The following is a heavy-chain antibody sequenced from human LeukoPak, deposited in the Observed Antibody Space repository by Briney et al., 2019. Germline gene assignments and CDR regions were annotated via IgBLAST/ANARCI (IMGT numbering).Heavy chain of an antibody. CDR2: IKSDGSST. CDR3: ARDQGIAVVFDY. CDR1: GFTFSSYW. Sequence: GGSLRLSCAASGFTFSSYWMHWVRQAPGKGLVWVSRIKSDGSSTCYADSVKGRFTISRDNAKNTLYLQMNSLRAEDTAVYYCARDQGIAVVFDYWGQGTLVTVSS. J-gene: IGHJ4*02. V-gene: IGHV3-74*01. D-gene: IGHD6-19*01.